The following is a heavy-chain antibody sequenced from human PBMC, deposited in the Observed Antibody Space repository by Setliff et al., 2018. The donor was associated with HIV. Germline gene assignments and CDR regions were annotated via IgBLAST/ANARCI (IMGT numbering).Heavy chain of an antibody. CDR2: VRYDESNK. D-gene: IGHD1-1*01. V-gene: IGHV3-30*02. CDR1: GFIFSSYA. Sequence: PGGSLRLSCAASGFIFSSYAMHWVRQAPGKGLEWVACVRYDESNKYYAESVKDRFTISRDNSDNTLYLQMNSLSAEDTAVYYCASARIPTGGTSTSLDFWGQGALVTVSS. J-gene: IGHJ4*02. CDR3: ASARIPTGGTSTSLDF.